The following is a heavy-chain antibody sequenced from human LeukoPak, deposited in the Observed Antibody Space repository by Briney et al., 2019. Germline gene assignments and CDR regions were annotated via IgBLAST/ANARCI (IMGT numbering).Heavy chain of an antibody. V-gene: IGHV4-34*01. CDR1: GGSFSGYY. Sequence: SSETLSLTCAVYGGSFSGYYWSWIRQPPGKGPEWIGEINHSGSTNYNPSLKSRVTISVDTSKNQFSLKLSSVTAADTAVYYCARIMGYSSSSYGMDVWGQGTTVTVSS. D-gene: IGHD6-6*01. J-gene: IGHJ6*02. CDR3: ARIMGYSSSSYGMDV. CDR2: INHSGST.